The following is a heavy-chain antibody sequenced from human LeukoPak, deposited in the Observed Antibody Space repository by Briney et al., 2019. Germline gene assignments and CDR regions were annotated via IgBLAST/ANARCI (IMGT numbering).Heavy chain of an antibody. D-gene: IGHD2-15*01. CDR2: MNPNSGNT. CDR3: ARFGGDCGRISCPYYFDY. J-gene: IGHJ4*02. V-gene: IGHV1-8*01. Sequence: ASVKVSCKASGYTFTSYDINWVRQATGQGLEWMGWMNPNSGNTGYAQKFQGRVTMTRNTSISTAYMELSSLSSECTAVYYCARFGGDCGRISCPYYFDYWGQGPRVAVSS. CDR1: GYTFTSYD.